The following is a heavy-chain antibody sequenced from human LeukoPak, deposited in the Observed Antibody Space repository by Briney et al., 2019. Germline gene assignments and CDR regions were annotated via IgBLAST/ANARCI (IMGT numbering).Heavy chain of an antibody. CDR3: ARGGNIVVVPAATYYMDV. V-gene: IGHV1-8*03. CDR2: MNPNSGNT. D-gene: IGHD2-2*01. Sequence: GVSVKVSCKASGYTFTSYDINWVRQATGQGLEWMGWMNPNSGNTGYAQKFQGRVTITRNTSISTAYMELSSLRSEDTAVYYCARGGNIVVVPAATYYMDVWGKGTTVTVSS. J-gene: IGHJ6*03. CDR1: GYTFTSYD.